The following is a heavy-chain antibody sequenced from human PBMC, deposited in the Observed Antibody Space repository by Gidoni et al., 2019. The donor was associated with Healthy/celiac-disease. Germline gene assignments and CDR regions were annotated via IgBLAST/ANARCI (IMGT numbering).Heavy chain of an antibody. J-gene: IGHJ3*02. CDR3: ARGNPLVAATNDAFDI. CDR1: AGPISSYY. Sequence: QVQLQESGPGLVKPSETLSLPCPLSAGPISSYYWSWIRQPPGKGLEWLVYIYCSGSTNYNPSLKSRVTISVDTSKNQFTLKLSSVTAADTAVYYCARGNPLVAATNDAFDIWGQGTMVTVSS. V-gene: IGHV4-59*01. CDR2: IYCSGST. D-gene: IGHD2-15*01.